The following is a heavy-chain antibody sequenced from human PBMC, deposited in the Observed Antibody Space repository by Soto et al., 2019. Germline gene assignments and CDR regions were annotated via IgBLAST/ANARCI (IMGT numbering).Heavy chain of an antibody. CDR1: GYTFTSYG. CDR3: ARDPTVGYGDYGNWFDP. V-gene: IGHV1-18*04. J-gene: IGHJ5*02. CDR2: ISAYNGNT. D-gene: IGHD4-17*01. Sequence: QVQLVQSGAEVKKPGASVKVSCKASGYTFTSYGISWVRQAPGQGLEWMGWISAYNGNTNHAQKLPGRVTMTTDTSTSTAYMELRSLRSDDTAVYYCARDPTVGYGDYGNWFDPWGQGTLVTVSS.